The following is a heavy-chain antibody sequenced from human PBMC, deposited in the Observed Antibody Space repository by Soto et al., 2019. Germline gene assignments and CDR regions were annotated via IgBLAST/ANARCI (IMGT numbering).Heavy chain of an antibody. CDR3: ARDRSTYGGGGTGEVKENWFDP. Sequence: SETLSLTCTVSGDSISSNGYYWSWSRQSPGKGLEWIGYAYYSGSTDYNPSLKSRVTMSVDTSKNQVSLKLNSVTTADTAVYYCARDRSTYGGGGTGEVKENWFDPWGPGTLVTVSS. J-gene: IGHJ5*02. CDR1: GDSISSNGYY. D-gene: IGHD2-8*01. V-gene: IGHV4-61*08. CDR2: AYYSGST.